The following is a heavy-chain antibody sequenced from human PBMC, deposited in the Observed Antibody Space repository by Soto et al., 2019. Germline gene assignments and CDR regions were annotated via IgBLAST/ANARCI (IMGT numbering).Heavy chain of an antibody. J-gene: IGHJ6*02. V-gene: IGHV4-34*01. CDR3: ARVGRVRRVSGYYYGMDV. D-gene: IGHD3-10*01. Sequence: SETLSLTCAVYVGSFSGYYWSWIRRPPGKGLEWIGEINHSGSTNYNPSLKSRVTISVDTSKNQFSLKLSSVTAADTAVYYCARVGRVRRVSGYYYGMDVWGQGTTVTVSS. CDR1: VGSFSGYY. CDR2: INHSGST.